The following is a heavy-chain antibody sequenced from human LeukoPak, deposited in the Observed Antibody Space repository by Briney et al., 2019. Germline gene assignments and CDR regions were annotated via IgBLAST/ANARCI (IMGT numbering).Heavy chain of an antibody. CDR3: ARDLLRYGSGWYVLGY. CDR2: ISYDGVNK. J-gene: IGHJ4*02. V-gene: IGHV3-30-3*01. CDR1: VYTPCSYA. Sequence: PGGSPRLSCVASVYTPCSYAIRRVPPAPDEGVGRVAVISYDGVNKYYTDTVKGRFTLSRDTSKNTLYLHMNSLRAGDTAVYYCARDLLRYGSGWYVLGYSGEGGLVTVSS. D-gene: IGHD6-19*01.